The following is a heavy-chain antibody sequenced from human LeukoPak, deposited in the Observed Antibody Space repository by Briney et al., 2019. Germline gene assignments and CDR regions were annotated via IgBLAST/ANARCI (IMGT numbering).Heavy chain of an antibody. D-gene: IGHD1-26*01. CDR2: ISGSGGST. CDR1: GFTFSSYA. Sequence: GGSLRPSCAASGFTFSSYAMSWVRQAPGKGLEWVSAISGSGGSTYYADSVKGRFTISRDNSKNTLYLQMNSLRAEDTAVYYCAKDSVGATDFDYWGQGTLVTVSS. J-gene: IGHJ4*02. CDR3: AKDSVGATDFDY. V-gene: IGHV3-23*01.